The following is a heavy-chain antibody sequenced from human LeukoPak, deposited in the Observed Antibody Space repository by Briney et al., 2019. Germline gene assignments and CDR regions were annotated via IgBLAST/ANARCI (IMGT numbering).Heavy chain of an antibody. CDR3: AKGDILTGYYFGNIDY. J-gene: IGHJ4*02. CDR2: ISYDGSNK. Sequence: PGGSLRLSCAASGFTFSSYGMHWVRQAPGKGLEWVAVISYDGSNKYYADSVKGRFTIPRDNSKNTLYLQMNSLRAEDTAVYYCAKGDILTGYYFGNIDYWGQGTLVTVSS. CDR1: GFTFSSYG. V-gene: IGHV3-30*18. D-gene: IGHD3-9*01.